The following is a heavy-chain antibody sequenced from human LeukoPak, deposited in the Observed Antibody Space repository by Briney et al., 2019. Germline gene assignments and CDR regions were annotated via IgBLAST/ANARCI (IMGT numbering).Heavy chain of an antibody. Sequence: SQTLSLTCAISGDSVSSNSAAWNWIRQSPSRGLEWLGRTYYRSKWYNDYAVSVKSRITINPDTSKNQFSLQLNSVTPEDTAVYYCARGFRDSSSWYPNWFDPWGQGTLVTVSS. CDR2: TYYRSKWYN. D-gene: IGHD6-13*01. CDR3: ARGFRDSSSWYPNWFDP. V-gene: IGHV6-1*01. J-gene: IGHJ5*02. CDR1: GDSVSSNSAA.